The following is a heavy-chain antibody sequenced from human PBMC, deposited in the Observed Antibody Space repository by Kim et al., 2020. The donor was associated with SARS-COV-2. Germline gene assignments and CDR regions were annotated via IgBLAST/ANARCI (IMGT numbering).Heavy chain of an antibody. V-gene: IGHV3-74*01. CDR3: ARGDCSGGSCYTLSTHYYYYGLDV. D-gene: IGHD2-15*01. CDR2: INTDGSST. CDR1: GFTFSSYW. Sequence: GGSLRLSCAASGFTFSSYWMHWVRQAPGKGLVWVSRINTDGSSTNYADSVKGRFTFSRDNAKNTLYLQMNSLRAEDTAVYYCARGDCSGGSCYTLSTHYYYYGLDVWGQGTTVTVFS. J-gene: IGHJ6*02.